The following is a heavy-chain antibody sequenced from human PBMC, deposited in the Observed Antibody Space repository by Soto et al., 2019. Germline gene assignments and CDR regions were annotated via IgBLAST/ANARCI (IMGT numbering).Heavy chain of an antibody. Sequence: SETLSLTCTVSGGSISSSSYYWGWIRQPPGKGLEWIGSIYYSGSTYYNPSLKSRVTISVDTSKNQFSLKLSSVTAADTAVYYCARDLSGYIDYYYYYYMDVWGKGTTVTVSS. J-gene: IGHJ6*03. D-gene: IGHD5-12*01. CDR3: ARDLSGYIDYYYYYYMDV. V-gene: IGHV4-39*07. CDR1: GGSISSSSYY. CDR2: IYYSGST.